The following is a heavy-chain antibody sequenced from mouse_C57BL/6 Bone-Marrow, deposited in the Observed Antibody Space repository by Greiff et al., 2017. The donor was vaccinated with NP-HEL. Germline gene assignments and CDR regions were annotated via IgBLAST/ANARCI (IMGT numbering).Heavy chain of an antibody. D-gene: IGHD4-1*01. V-gene: IGHV1-22*01. Sequence: VQLKESGPELVKPGASVKMSCKASGYTFTDYNMHWVKQSHGKSLEWIGYINPNNGGTSYNQKFKGKATLTVNKSSSTAYMELRSLTSEDSAVYYCARGGNWDWFAYWGQGTLVTVSA. CDR2: INPNNGGT. CDR1: GYTFTDYN. CDR3: ARGGNWDWFAY. J-gene: IGHJ3*01.